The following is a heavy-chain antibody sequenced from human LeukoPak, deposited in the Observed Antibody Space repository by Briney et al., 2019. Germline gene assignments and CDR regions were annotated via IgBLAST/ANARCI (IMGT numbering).Heavy chain of an antibody. CDR2: INHSGST. Sequence: KPSETLSLTCAVYGGSFSGYYWSWIRQPPGKGLEWIGEINHSGSTNYNPPLKSRVTISVDTSKNQFSLKLSSVTAADTAVYYCARPKRSSSWYRDAFDIWGQGTMVTVSS. CDR3: ARPKRSSSWYRDAFDI. V-gene: IGHV4-34*01. CDR1: GGSFSGYY. D-gene: IGHD6-13*01. J-gene: IGHJ3*02.